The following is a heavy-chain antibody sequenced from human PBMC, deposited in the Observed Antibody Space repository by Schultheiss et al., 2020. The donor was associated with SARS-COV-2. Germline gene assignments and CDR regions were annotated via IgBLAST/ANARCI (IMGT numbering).Heavy chain of an antibody. D-gene: IGHD4-11*01. CDR1: GFTFSSYS. CDR3: GTPQRGDYSNPFDY. CDR2: INSDGSST. V-gene: IGHV3-74*01. Sequence: GGSLRLSCAASGFTFSSYSMNWVRQAPGKGLVWVSRINSDGSSTSYADSVKGRFTISRDNSKNTLYLQMNSLRAEDTAVYYCGTPQRGDYSNPFDYWGQGTLVTVSS. J-gene: IGHJ4*02.